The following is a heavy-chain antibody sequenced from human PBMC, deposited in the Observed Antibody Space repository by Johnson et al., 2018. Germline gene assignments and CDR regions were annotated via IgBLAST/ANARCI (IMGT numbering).Heavy chain of an antibody. D-gene: IGHD6-13*01. CDR1: GYTFTSYY. V-gene: IGHV1-46*01. CDR3: ARDIAAAGTGYYGMDV. CDR2: INPSGGST. Sequence: QVQLVQSGAEVKKPGASVKVTCKASGYTFTSYYMHWVRQAPGQGLEWMGIINPSGGSTSYAQKFQGRVTMTRDTSPSTGYMELSSLRSEDTAVYYCARDIAAAGTGYYGMDVWGQGTTVTVSS. J-gene: IGHJ6*02.